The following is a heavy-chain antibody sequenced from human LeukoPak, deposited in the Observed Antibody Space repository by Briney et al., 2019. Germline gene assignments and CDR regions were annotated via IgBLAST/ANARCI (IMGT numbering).Heavy chain of an antibody. Sequence: GGSLRLSCVGSGFTFSNYAINWVRQAPGKGLEWVSGIGGGGGDTYYADSVKGRFTISRDDSKNTLYLQMNSLRAEDTAVYYCAKPARTDAFDIWGQGTMVTVSS. J-gene: IGHJ3*02. CDR1: GFTFSNYA. CDR2: IGGGGGDT. V-gene: IGHV3-23*01. D-gene: IGHD1-14*01. CDR3: AKPARTDAFDI.